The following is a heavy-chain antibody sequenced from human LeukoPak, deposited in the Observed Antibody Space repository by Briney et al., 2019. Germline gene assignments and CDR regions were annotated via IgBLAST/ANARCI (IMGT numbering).Heavy chain of an antibody. CDR1: GYSFTSYY. Sequence: GASVTVSCKASGYSFTSYYLHWVRLAPGPGLEWLGIINTSGGSRSYAYKFQGRVTMTRYMSTSTVYMELSSLRSEDTAVYYCARESSTLRDIVVVVAATPPSPFRMDYMDVWGKGTTVTVSS. CDR3: ARESSTLRDIVVVVAATPPSPFRMDYMDV. CDR2: INTSGGSR. J-gene: IGHJ6*03. V-gene: IGHV1-46*01. D-gene: IGHD2-15*01.